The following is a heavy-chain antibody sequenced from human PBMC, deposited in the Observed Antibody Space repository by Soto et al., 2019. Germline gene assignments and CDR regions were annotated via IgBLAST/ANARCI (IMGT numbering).Heavy chain of an antibody. J-gene: IGHJ4*02. D-gene: IGHD3-22*01. V-gene: IGHV4-30-4*01. CDR1: GASISSGDYY. CDR2: IYYSGST. Sequence: QVQLQESGPGLVKPSQTLSLTCTVSGASISSGDYYWTWIRQPPGKGLEWIGSIYYSGSTYYNPCLKSLVTISVDTSNNQFSLKLSSVTAADTDVYYLARASYDSSTYYLDYWGQGTLVTVYS. CDR3: ARASYDSSTYYLDY.